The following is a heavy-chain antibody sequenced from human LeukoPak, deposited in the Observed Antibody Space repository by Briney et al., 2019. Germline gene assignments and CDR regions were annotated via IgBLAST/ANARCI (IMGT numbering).Heavy chain of an antibody. D-gene: IGHD5-12*01. CDR1: GYTFTDYY. Sequence: GASVKVSCKASGYTFTDYYLHWVRQAPGQGLEWMGRINPNSGGTNYAQRFQGRVTMTRDTSISTAYMELSSLRSDDTAVYYCARKSGYSGYDWDFDYWGQGTLVTVSS. J-gene: IGHJ4*02. V-gene: IGHV1-2*06. CDR2: INPNSGGT. CDR3: ARKSGYSGYDWDFDY.